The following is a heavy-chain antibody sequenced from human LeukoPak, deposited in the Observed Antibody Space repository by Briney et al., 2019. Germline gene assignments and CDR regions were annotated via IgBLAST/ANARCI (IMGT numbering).Heavy chain of an antibody. Sequence: ATVKVSCKASGVTFSSYAISWVRQAPGQGLEWMGGIIPIFGTANYAQKFQGRVTITTDESTSTAYMELSSLRSEDTAVYYCAAGWELLIPNYWGQGTLVTVSS. CDR3: AAGWELLIPNY. CDR2: IIPIFGTA. V-gene: IGHV1-69*05. CDR1: GVTFSSYA. J-gene: IGHJ4*02. D-gene: IGHD1-26*01.